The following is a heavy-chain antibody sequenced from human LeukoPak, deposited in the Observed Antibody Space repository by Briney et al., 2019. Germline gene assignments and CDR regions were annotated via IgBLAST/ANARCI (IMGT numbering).Heavy chain of an antibody. J-gene: IGHJ4*02. Sequence: SETLSLTCTVSGYSISSGYYWGWIRQPPGKGLEWIASIYHSGSTYYNPSLQSRVTISVDTSKNQFSLKLSSVTAADTAVYYCASNLYSSGWYTDYWGQGTLVTASS. CDR1: GYSISSGYY. CDR3: ASNLYSSGWYTDY. D-gene: IGHD6-19*01. CDR2: IYHSGST. V-gene: IGHV4-38-2*02.